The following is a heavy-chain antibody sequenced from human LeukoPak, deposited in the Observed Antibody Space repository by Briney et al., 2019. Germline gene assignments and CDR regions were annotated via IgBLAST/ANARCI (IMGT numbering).Heavy chain of an antibody. Sequence: GGSLRLSCAASGFTFSSYAMHWVRQAPGKGLEWVAVISYDGSNKYYADSVKGRFTVSRDNSRKTLYLQMNSLRAEDTAVYFCAKDHEGIVVVPITMGLWGQGTLVTVSS. CDR3: AKDHEGIVVVPITMGL. V-gene: IGHV3-30-3*01. CDR2: ISYDGSNK. D-gene: IGHD2-2*01. CDR1: GFTFSSYA. J-gene: IGHJ4*02.